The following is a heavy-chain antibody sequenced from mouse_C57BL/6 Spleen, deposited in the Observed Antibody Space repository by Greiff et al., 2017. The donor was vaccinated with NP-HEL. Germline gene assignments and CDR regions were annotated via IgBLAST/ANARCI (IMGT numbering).Heavy chain of an antibody. CDR2: ISYDGSN. CDR3: ARRGPDSDYAMDY. Sequence: ESGPGLVKPSQSLSLTCSVTGYSITSGYYWNWIRQFPGNKLEWMGYISYDGSNNYNPSLKNRISITRDTSKNQFFLKLNSVTTEDTATYYCARRGPDSDYAMDYWGQGTSVTVSS. D-gene: IGHD3-2*01. V-gene: IGHV3-6*01. CDR1: GYSITSGYY. J-gene: IGHJ4*01.